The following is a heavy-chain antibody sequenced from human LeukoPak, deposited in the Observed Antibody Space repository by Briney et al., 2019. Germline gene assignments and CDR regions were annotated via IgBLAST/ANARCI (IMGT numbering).Heavy chain of an antibody. V-gene: IGHV3-30*18. CDR2: IKYDGSNK. Sequence: GGSLRLSCAPSRFTLSSYVMHWVRDAPGTGLEWVAVIKYDGSNKYYADSVKGRFTTSKDTSKDTLYPQMNSLRAEDTAVYYCAKSEVSGITMVRGVYHWGQGTLVTVSS. CDR3: AKSEVSGITMVRGVYH. J-gene: IGHJ5*02. D-gene: IGHD3-10*01. CDR1: RFTLSSYV.